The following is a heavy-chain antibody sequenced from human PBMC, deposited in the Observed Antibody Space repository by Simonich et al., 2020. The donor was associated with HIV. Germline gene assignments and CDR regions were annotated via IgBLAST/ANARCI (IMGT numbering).Heavy chain of an antibody. CDR3: ARGRYYYGSGGYRYYFDS. Sequence: QVQLQQWGAGLLKPSETLSLTCAVYGGSFSGYYWSWIRQPPGKGLEWIGEIHHSGRTNYNSSGKSRVTISVDPSKKQFSVKLNSVTAADTAVDYCARGRYYYGSGGYRYYFDSWGQGTLVTVSS. CDR1: GGSFSGYY. D-gene: IGHD3-10*01. J-gene: IGHJ4*02. CDR2: IHHSGRT. V-gene: IGHV4-34*01.